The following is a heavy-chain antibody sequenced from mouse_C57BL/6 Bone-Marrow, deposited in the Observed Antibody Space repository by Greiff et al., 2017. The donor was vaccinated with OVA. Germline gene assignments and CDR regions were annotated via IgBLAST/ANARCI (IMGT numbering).Heavy chain of an antibody. CDR3: ARGNPYYYGSRGLFAY. V-gene: IGHV1-64*01. CDR1: GYTFTSYW. D-gene: IGHD1-1*01. J-gene: IGHJ3*01. CDR2: IHPNSGST. Sequence: VQLQQPGAELVKPGASVKLSCKASGYTFTSYWMHWVKQRPGQGLEWIGMIHPNSGSTNYNEKFKSKATLTVDKSSSTAYMQLSSLTSEDSAVYYCARGNPYYYGSRGLFAYWGQGTLVTVSA.